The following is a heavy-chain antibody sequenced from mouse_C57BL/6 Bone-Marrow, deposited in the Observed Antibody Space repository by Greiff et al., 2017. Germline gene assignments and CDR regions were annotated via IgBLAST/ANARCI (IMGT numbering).Heavy chain of an antibody. J-gene: IGHJ2*01. CDR2: IDPETGGT. Sequence: QVQLQQSGAELVRPGASVTLSCKASGYTFTDYEMHWVKQTPVHGLEWIGAIDPETGGTAYNQKFKGKAILTADKSSSTAYMELRSLTSEDSAVYYCTRRGSSYNYGGQGTTLTVSS. D-gene: IGHD1-1*01. CDR1: GYTFTDYE. V-gene: IGHV1-15*01. CDR3: TRRGSSYNY.